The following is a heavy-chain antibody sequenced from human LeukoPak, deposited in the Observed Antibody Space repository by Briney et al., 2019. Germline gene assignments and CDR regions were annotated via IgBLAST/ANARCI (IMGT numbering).Heavy chain of an antibody. Sequence: GGSLRLSCAASGISFSNYRMHWVRQAPGKGLVWVSRIRSDDSTINYADSVQGRFTISRDNAKNTLYLQMKSLRAEDTAVYYCAMGALPPPVYWGQGTLVSVSS. CDR2: IRSDDSTI. CDR3: AMGALPPPVY. D-gene: IGHD4/OR15-4a*01. V-gene: IGHV3-74*01. J-gene: IGHJ4*02. CDR1: GISFSNYR.